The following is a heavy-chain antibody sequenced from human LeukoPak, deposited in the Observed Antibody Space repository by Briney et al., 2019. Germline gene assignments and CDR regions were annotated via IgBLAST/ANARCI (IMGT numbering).Heavy chain of an antibody. CDR1: GGTFSSYA. V-gene: IGHV1-69*13. CDR2: IIPIFGTA. Sequence: SVKVSCKASGGTFSSYAISWVRQAPGQGLEWMGGIIPIFGTANYAQKFQGRVTITADESTSTAYMELSSLRSKDTAVYYCARGIAAAGTAAFDIWGQGTMVTVSS. D-gene: IGHD6-13*01. CDR3: ARGIAAAGTAAFDI. J-gene: IGHJ3*02.